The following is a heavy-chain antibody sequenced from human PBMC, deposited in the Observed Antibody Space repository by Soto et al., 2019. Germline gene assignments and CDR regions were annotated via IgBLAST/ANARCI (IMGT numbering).Heavy chain of an antibody. CDR1: GYTFTGYY. J-gene: IGHJ6*02. V-gene: IGHV1-2*02. D-gene: IGHD3-10*01. CDR2: INPNSGGT. Sequence: ASVKVSCKASGYTFTGYYMHWVRQAPGQGLEWMGWINPNSGGTNYAQKFQGRVTMTRDTSISTAYMELSRLRSDDTAVYYCARSASGTYSQGYNFYVMEVWGPGTTVTVSS. CDR3: ARSASGTYSQGYNFYVMEV.